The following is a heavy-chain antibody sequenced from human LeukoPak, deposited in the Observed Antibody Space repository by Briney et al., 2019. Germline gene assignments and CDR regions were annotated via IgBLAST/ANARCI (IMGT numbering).Heavy chain of an antibody. CDR1: GSTVSSNS. V-gene: IGHV3-66*01. CDR3: ARDVAAPGGVYFDY. D-gene: IGHD3-16*01. J-gene: IGHJ4*02. Sequence: PGGSLRLSCAASGSTVSSNSMSWVRQAPGKGLVWVSVIYTGGTTYYADSVKGRFTISRDNSKNTLYLQMNSLRAEDTAVYYCARDVAAPGGVYFDYWGQGTLVTVSS. CDR2: IYTGGTT.